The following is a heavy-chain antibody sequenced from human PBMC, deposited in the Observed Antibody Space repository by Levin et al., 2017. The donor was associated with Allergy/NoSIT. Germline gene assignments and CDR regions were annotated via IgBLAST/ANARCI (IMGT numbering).Heavy chain of an antibody. J-gene: IGHJ6*02. Sequence: SLKISCVASGFTSDDHAMHWIRQAPGKGLEWVSGIFWNNDGVDYADSVKGRFTISKDNAKNSLYLQMNSLRPEDTALYYCARDVLAGGVDVWGQGTTVTVSS. CDR1: GFTSDDHA. V-gene: IGHV3-9*02. CDR3: ARDVLAGGVDV. D-gene: IGHD1-26*01. CDR2: IFWNNDGV.